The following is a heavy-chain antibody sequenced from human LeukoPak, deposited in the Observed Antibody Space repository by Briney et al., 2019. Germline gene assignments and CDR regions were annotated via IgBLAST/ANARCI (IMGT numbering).Heavy chain of an antibody. CDR3: ARVYYSNSYDYWYFDL. CDR2: IDYSGST. Sequence: SETLSLTCIVSGGSISSYYWSWIRQPPGKGLEWIGYIDYSGSTNYNPSLKSRVTISVDTSKNQFSLKLSSVTAADTAVYYCARVYYSNSYDYWYFDLWGRGTLVTVSS. J-gene: IGHJ2*01. CDR1: GGSISSYY. V-gene: IGHV4-59*01. D-gene: IGHD6-13*01.